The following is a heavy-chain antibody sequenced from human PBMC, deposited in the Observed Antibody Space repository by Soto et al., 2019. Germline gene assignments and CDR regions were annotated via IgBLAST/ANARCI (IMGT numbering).Heavy chain of an antibody. J-gene: IGHJ4*02. CDR2: ISFDGSNK. CDR3: VKDGGRYCGGGSCSGSFDY. Sequence: GGSLRLSCAASGFTFSIYGMHWVRQAPGKGLEWVAVISFDGSNKNYADSVKGRFTISRDNSKNILYLQMSSLRAEDTALYYCVKDGGRYCGGGSCSGSFDYWGQGTLVTVSS. CDR1: GFTFSIYG. D-gene: IGHD2-15*01. V-gene: IGHV3-30*18.